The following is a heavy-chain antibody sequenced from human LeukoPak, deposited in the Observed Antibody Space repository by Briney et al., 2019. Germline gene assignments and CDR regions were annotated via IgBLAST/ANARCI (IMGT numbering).Heavy chain of an antibody. J-gene: IGHJ5*02. CDR1: GYTFNSYG. V-gene: IGHV7-4-1*02. D-gene: IGHD5-18*01. CDR2: INTNTGNP. CDR3: ARSVRGSIGYSYGPKNWFDP. Sequence: GASVKVSCKASGYTFNSYGISWVRQAPGQGLEWMGWINTNTGNPTYAQGFTGRFVFSLDTSVSTAYLQISNLKAEDTAVYYCARSVRGSIGYSYGPKNWFDPWGQGTLVTVSS.